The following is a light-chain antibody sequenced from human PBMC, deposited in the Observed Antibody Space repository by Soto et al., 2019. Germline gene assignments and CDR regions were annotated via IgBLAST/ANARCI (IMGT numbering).Light chain of an antibody. CDR3: QKYNSALT. CDR1: QGISNY. Sequence: DIQITQSPSSLSASVGDRVTITCRASQGISNYLAWYQQKPGKVPKLLIYAASTLQSGVPSRFSGSGSGTDFTLTISILQPEDAATYFCQKYNSALTLGGGTKVEIK. J-gene: IGKJ4*01. CDR2: AAS. V-gene: IGKV1-27*01.